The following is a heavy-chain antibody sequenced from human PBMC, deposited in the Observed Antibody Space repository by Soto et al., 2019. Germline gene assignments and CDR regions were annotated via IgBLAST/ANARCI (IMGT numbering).Heavy chain of an antibody. CDR1: GFTFSDHY. D-gene: IGHD2-15*01. Sequence: EVQLVESGGGLVQPGGSLRLSCAGSGFTFSDHYMDWVRQAPGKGLEWVGRSRNKTKGYTTEYAASVKGRFTMSRDESKSSLYLQMNSLKVEDTAVYYCARVIVVVAGTTHHYYFDYWGQGTLVIVSS. V-gene: IGHV3-72*01. J-gene: IGHJ4*02. CDR2: SRNKTKGYTT. CDR3: ARVIVVVAGTTHHYYFDY.